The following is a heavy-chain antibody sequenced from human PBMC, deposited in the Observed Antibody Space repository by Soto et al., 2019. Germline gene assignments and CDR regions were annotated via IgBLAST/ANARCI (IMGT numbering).Heavy chain of an antibody. V-gene: IGHV2-5*02. CDR1: GFSLSTGGVG. CDR2: IYWDDDK. J-gene: IGHJ6*02. Sequence: QITLKESGPSLVKPTQTLTLTCTFSGFSLSTGGVGVGWIRQPPGKALEWLALIYWDDDKRYSPSLRSRLTVTKDTYKDQVVLTMTNMDPVDTATYYSAHSRCGGDCLQSYSSLYYGMDVWGQGTPVTVSS. D-gene: IGHD2-21*02. CDR3: AHSRCGGDCLQSYSSLYYGMDV.